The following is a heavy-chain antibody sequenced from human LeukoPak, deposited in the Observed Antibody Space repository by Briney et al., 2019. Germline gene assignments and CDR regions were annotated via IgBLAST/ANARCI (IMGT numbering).Heavy chain of an antibody. CDR1: GYSFTHYW. V-gene: IGHV5-51*01. J-gene: IGHJ4*02. CDR3: AQSSGYYANFDY. Sequence: GESLKISCNATGYSFTHYWIGWVRPLPGKGLEWMGITYPGDADTRYSPSFEGQVTISADKSTTTAYLHWSSLKASDTAMYYCAQSSGYYANFDYWGQGTLVTVSS. D-gene: IGHD3-22*01. CDR2: TYPGDADT.